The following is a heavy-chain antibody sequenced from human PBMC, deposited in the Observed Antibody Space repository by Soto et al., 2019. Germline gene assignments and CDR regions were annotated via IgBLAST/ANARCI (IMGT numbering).Heavy chain of an antibody. CDR2: ISAAGGTT. V-gene: IGHV3-23*01. CDR3: ANRPGTAVDY. D-gene: IGHD1-7*01. Sequence: GGSLRLSCEASGFTFRSYAMNWVRQAPGKGLEWVSLISAAGGTTYYADSVRGRFTMSRDNSMNTLYLQMDSLRAEDTAVYYCANRPGTAVDYWGQGTLVTVSS. CDR1: GFTFRSYA. J-gene: IGHJ4*02.